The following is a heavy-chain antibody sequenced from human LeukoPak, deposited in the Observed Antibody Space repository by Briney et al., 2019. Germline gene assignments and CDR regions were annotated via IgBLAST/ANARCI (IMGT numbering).Heavy chain of an antibody. J-gene: IGHJ5*02. CDR2: ISSDGSNI. CDR1: GFTFSTYG. Sequence: GRSLRLSCAASGFTFSTYGIHWVRQATGKGLEWVAVISSDGSNIFYGDSVKGRFTISREDSRNTLYLQMNSLRAEDTAVYYCAKDAGVPSGSGQLYNWFDPWGQGTLVTVSS. V-gene: IGHV3-30*18. CDR3: AKDAGVPSGSGQLYNWFDP. D-gene: IGHD3-10*01.